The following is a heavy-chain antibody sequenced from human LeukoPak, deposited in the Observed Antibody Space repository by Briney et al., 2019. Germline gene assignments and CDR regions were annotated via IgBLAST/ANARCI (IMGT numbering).Heavy chain of an antibody. CDR2: IDGSGVTT. CDR3: TKRTPEYSSSWCLDY. D-gene: IGHD6-13*01. V-gene: IGHV3-23*01. CDR1: GFTFSSNT. J-gene: IGHJ4*02. Sequence: GGSLRLSCAASGFTFSSNTMSRVRQAPGKGLAWVSAIDGSGVTTFYADSVKGRFTISRDNSKNTLFLQMNSLRAEDTAVYYCTKRTPEYSSSWCLDYWGQGTLVTVSS.